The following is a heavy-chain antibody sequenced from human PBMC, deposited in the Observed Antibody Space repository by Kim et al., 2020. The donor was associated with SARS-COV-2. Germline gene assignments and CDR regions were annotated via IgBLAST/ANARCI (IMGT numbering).Heavy chain of an antibody. J-gene: IGHJ5*02. CDR2: T. CDR3: ARTSSTFKFPT. D-gene: IGHD6-6*01. Sequence: TYYADNVKRRFTISRDNSKNPLFLQMSSLRADDTAIYYCARTSSTFKFPTWGQGTLVTVSS. V-gene: IGHV3-53*01.